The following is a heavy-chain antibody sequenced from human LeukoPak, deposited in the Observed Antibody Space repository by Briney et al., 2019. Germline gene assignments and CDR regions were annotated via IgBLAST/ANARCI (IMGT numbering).Heavy chain of an antibody. CDR2: IYSGGST. CDR1: GFTVSRNY. CDR3: ARALWDDDSSGPDYYFDY. J-gene: IGHJ4*02. V-gene: IGHV3-53*01. Sequence: PGRSLRLSCAASGFTVSRNYMSWVRQAPGKGLEWVSVIYSGGSTYYAESVTGRFTISGYNSKNTLYIQMNSLRAEDTAVYYCARALWDDDSSGPDYYFDYWGQGTLVTVSS. D-gene: IGHD3-22*01.